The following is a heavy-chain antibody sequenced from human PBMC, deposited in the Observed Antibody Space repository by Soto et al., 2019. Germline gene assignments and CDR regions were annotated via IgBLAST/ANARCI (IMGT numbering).Heavy chain of an antibody. V-gene: IGHV5-51*01. D-gene: IGHD3-22*01. J-gene: IGHJ4*02. CDR2: IYPGDSDT. CDR3: ARLVGSSGWAFDY. CDR1: GDSLTSDW. Sequence: PVESLKISCRGSGDSLTSDWIGWVRQMPGKGLEWMGIIYPGDSDTRYSPSFQGQVTISADKSISTAYLQWSSLKASDTAMYYCARLVGSSGWAFDYWGQGTLVTVSS.